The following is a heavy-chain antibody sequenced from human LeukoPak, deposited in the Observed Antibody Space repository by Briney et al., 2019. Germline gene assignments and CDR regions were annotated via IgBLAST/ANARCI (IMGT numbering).Heavy chain of an antibody. D-gene: IGHD3-10*01. Sequence: SETLSLTCAVYTGSFSGYYWSWIRQPPGKGLEWIGEINHSGSTNYNPSLKSRVTISVDTSKNQFSLKLSSVTAADTAVYYCARVGYYGSGRADDAFDIWGQGTMVTVSS. CDR3: ARVGYYGSGRADDAFDI. CDR1: TGSFSGYY. V-gene: IGHV4-34*01. CDR2: INHSGST. J-gene: IGHJ3*02.